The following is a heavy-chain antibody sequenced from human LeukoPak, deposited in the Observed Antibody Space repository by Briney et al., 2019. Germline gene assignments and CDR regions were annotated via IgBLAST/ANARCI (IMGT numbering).Heavy chain of an antibody. J-gene: IGHJ5*02. CDR3: ARMVRGATWWLDP. CDR1: GFTFSSYS. D-gene: IGHD3-10*01. Sequence: PGGSLRLSCAASGFTFSSYSMNWVRQAPGKGLEWVSSISSSSGYIYYADSVKGRFTISRDNTKNSLFLQMNSLRDEDTAVYYCARMVRGATWWLDPWGQGTLVTVSS. CDR2: ISSSSGYI. V-gene: IGHV3-21*01.